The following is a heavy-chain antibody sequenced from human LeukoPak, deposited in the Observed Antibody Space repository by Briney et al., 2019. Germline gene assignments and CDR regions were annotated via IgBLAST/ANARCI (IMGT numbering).Heavy chain of an antibody. CDR3: ARVRTAMEIGAY. CDR2: ISEDGDT. V-gene: IGHV3-43*02. Sequence: GGSLRLSCAASGFTFGDFAMHWVRQAPGKGLEWASLISEDGDTYYGDSVKGRFTVSRDNSKNSLYLQMNSLRTEDTGLYYCARVRTAMEIGAYWGQGTLVTVSS. CDR1: GFTFGDFA. J-gene: IGHJ4*02. D-gene: IGHD5-18*01.